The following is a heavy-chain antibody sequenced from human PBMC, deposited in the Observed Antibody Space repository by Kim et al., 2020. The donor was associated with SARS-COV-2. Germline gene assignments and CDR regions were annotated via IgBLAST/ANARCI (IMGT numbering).Heavy chain of an antibody. CDR2: IGSNGIST. CDR3: AKVDPPNVVIYLSFDS. D-gene: IGHD3-22*01. Sequence: GGSLRLSCAASGFSFSTYAMAWVRQAPGKGLDWVSLIGSNGISTYYADSVKGRFTISRDTSKNTLYLQMNGLRAEDTAVYYCAKVDPPNVVIYLSFDSWGQGTLGTVSS. CDR1: GFSFSTYA. J-gene: IGHJ4*02. V-gene: IGHV3-23*01.